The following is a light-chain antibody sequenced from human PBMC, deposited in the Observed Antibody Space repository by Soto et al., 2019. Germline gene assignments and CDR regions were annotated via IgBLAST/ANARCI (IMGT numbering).Light chain of an antibody. CDR3: QHYASSPIT. J-gene: IGKJ3*01. Sequence: EIVLTQSPGTLSLSPGERATLSCRASQSVSSSYLAWYQQKPGQAPRLLISAASSRATGIPDRFSGSGSGTDFTLTISRLEAEDFAVYYCQHYASSPITFGPGTRLDIK. CDR1: QSVSSSY. CDR2: AAS. V-gene: IGKV3-20*01.